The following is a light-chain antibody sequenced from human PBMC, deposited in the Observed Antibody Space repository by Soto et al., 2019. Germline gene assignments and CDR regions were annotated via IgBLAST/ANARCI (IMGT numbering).Light chain of an antibody. CDR2: EVN. CDR3: SSYTSSNTYV. Sequence: QSVLTQPPSVSAAPGQKVTISCTGTGSDVGNYNYVSWYQQFPGKAPKLMIYEVNNRPLGVSNRFSGSKSGNTASLTISGLQAEDEADYYCSSYTSSNTYVLGTGTKVTLL. V-gene: IGLV2-14*01. CDR1: GSDVGNYNY. J-gene: IGLJ1*01.